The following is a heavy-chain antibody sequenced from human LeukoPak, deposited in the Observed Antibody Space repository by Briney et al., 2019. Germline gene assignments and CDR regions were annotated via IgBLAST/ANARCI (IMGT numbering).Heavy chain of an antibody. V-gene: IGHV3-30-3*01. CDR2: ISYDGSNK. CDR3: ARPELMVTAIFIGRPVSFDY. Sequence: HPGGSLRLSCAASGFTFSSYAMHWVRQAPGKGLEWVAVISYDGSNKYYADSVKGRFTISRDNSKNTLYLQMNSLRAEDTAVYYCARPELMVTAIFIGRPVSFDYWGQGTLVIVSS. CDR1: GFTFSSYA. J-gene: IGHJ4*02. D-gene: IGHD2-21*02.